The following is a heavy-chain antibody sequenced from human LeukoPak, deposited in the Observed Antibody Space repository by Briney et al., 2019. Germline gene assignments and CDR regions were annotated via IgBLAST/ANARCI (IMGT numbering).Heavy chain of an antibody. J-gene: IGHJ4*02. CDR3: AKPTGDTGWYGLFEY. CDR1: GFTFSSYG. Sequence: GRSLRLSCAASGFTFSSYGMHWVRQAPGKGLEWVAVISYDGSNKYYADSVKGRFTISRDNSKNTLYLQMNSLRAEDTAVYYCAKPTGDTGWYGLFEYWGQGTLVTVSS. V-gene: IGHV3-30*18. D-gene: IGHD6-19*01. CDR2: ISYDGSNK.